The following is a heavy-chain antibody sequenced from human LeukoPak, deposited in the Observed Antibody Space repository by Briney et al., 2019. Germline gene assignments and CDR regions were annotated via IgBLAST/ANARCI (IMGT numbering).Heavy chain of an antibody. J-gene: IGHJ4*02. CDR3: ARDLSGYYAIDC. Sequence: GGSLRLSCAASGFTFSSHPMHWVRQAPGKGLEWVAFISYDGSGQWYADSVKGRFTISRDNSKNTLYLQMNSLRIEDTAMFYCARDLSGYYAIDCWGRGTLVTVSS. CDR1: GFTFSSHP. D-gene: IGHD3-22*01. V-gene: IGHV3-30*04. CDR2: ISYDGSGQ.